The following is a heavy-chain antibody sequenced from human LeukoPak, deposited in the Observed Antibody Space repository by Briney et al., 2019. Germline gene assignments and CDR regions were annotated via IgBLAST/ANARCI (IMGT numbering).Heavy chain of an antibody. CDR3: ARAGAYHFDN. D-gene: IGHD3-16*01. J-gene: IGHJ4*02. V-gene: IGHV3-74*01. Sequence: GGSLRLSCAASGFTFSNYWMYWVRQAPGEGLVWVSRINSDGGSTTCSDSVKGRFTISRDNAKNTLYLQVNSLRGEDTAVYYCARAGAYHFDNWGQGTLVTVSS. CDR2: INSDGGST. CDR1: GFTFSNYW.